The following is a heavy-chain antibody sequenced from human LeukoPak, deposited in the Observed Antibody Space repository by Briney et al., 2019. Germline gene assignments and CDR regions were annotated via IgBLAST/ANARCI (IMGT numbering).Heavy chain of an antibody. Sequence: TPGGSLRLSCAVSGFSFSDVWMTWVRQVPGKGRKWVGRIKRRIDGETREYAAPVKGRFSISRDDSKNTLYLQMNRLKSEDTALYYCATGDCGGGSCHAFDIWGQGTMVTVSS. CDR3: ATGDCGGGSCHAFDI. V-gene: IGHV3-15*01. CDR1: GFSFSDVW. CDR2: IKRRIDGETR. D-gene: IGHD2-15*01. J-gene: IGHJ3*02.